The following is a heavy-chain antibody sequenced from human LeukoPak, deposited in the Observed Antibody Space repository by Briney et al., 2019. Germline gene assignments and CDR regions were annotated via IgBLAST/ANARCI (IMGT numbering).Heavy chain of an antibody. J-gene: IGHJ4*02. D-gene: IGHD3-10*01. CDR1: GFTFSSYS. V-gene: IGHV3-30*09. CDR2: ILFDGSKN. CDR3: ARDRYCGSGSRLTYFDY. Sequence: GRSLRLSCAASGFTFSSYSMHWVRQAPGKGLEWVALILFDGSKNYYADSVKGRFAISRDNSENTLYLQMNSLRGDDTAVYYCARDRYCGSGSRLTYFDYWRQGTLVTVSS.